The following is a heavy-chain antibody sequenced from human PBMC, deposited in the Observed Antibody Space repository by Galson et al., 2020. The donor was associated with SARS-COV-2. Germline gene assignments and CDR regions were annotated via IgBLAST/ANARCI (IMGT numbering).Heavy chain of an antibody. Sequence: GESLKISCAASGFPFSSYGMSWVRQAPGKGLEWVLGISGSGGDTYYADSVKGRFTISRDNYKNTLYLQMNSLKVEDTAVYYCAKGQQRFDPWGQGTLVTVSS. D-gene: IGHD1-1*01. J-gene: IGHJ5*02. CDR3: AKGQQRFDP. CDR2: ISGSGGDT. V-gene: IGHV3-23*01. CDR1: GFPFSSYG.